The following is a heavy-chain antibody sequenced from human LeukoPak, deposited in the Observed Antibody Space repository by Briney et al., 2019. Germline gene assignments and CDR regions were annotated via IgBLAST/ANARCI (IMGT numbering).Heavy chain of an antibody. CDR3: AKEGELMTYNWFDP. J-gene: IGHJ5*02. CDR1: RFTFSSYG. V-gene: IGHV3-33*06. D-gene: IGHD3-16*01. Sequence: PGGSLRLSCAASRFTFSSYGMHWVRQAPGKGLEWVAVIWYDGSNKYYADSVKGRFTISRDNSKNTLYLQMNSLRAEDTAVYYCAKEGELMTYNWFDPWGQGTLVTVSS. CDR2: IWYDGSNK.